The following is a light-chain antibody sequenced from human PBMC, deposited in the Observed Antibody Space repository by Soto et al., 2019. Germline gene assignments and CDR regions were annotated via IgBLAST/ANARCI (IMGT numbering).Light chain of an antibody. CDR2: AVT. J-gene: IGLJ1*01. CDR1: SGDIGSYNR. V-gene: IGLV2-14*01. Sequence: QSALTKPASVSGSPGQSITISCTGTSGDIGSYNRVSWYQQHPGEAPKLIIYAVTDRPSGVSNRFSGSKSGNTASLTISGLQAEDEAEYYCSSYTNINTRACVFGTGTRSPS. CDR3: SSYTNINTRACV.